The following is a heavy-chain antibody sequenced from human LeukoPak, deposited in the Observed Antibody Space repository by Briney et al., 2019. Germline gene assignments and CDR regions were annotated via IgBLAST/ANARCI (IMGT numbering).Heavy chain of an antibody. J-gene: IGHJ2*01. D-gene: IGHD6-19*01. CDR3: ARVLEGSSGQHWYFGL. CDR2: INHSGST. V-gene: IGHV4-34*01. Sequence: SETLSLTCAVYGGSFSGYYWSWIRQPPGKGLEWIGEINHSGSTNYNPSLKSRVTISVDTSKNQFSLRLSSVTAADTAVYYCARVLEGSSGQHWYFGLWGRGTLVTVSS. CDR1: GGSFSGYY.